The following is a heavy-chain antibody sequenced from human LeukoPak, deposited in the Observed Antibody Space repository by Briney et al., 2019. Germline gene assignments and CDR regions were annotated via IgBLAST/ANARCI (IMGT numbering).Heavy chain of an antibody. D-gene: IGHD3-10*01. V-gene: IGHV1-2*06. Sequence: GASVKVSCKASGYTFTGYYMHWVRQAPGQGLEWMGRINPNSGGTNYAQKFQGRVTMTRDTSISTAYMELSRLRSDDTAVYYCASSLGVYYYGMDVWGQGTTVTVSS. CDR1: GYTFTGYY. CDR2: INPNSGGT. J-gene: IGHJ6*02. CDR3: ASSLGVYYYGMDV.